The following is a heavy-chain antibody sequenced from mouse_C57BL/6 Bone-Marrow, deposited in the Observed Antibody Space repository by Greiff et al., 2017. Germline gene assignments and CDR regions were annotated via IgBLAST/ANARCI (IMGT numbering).Heavy chain of an antibody. V-gene: IGHV1-5*01. Sequence: VQLQQSGTVLARPGASVKMSCTTSGYTFTSYWMHWVKQRPGQGLEWIGAIYPGNSDTSYNQKFKGKAKLTAVTAASTAYMELSSLTNEDSAVYYCTRVGIDSSGYYAMDYWGQGTSVTVSS. D-gene: IGHD3-2*02. CDR2: IYPGNSDT. CDR3: TRVGIDSSGYYAMDY. CDR1: GYTFTSYW. J-gene: IGHJ4*01.